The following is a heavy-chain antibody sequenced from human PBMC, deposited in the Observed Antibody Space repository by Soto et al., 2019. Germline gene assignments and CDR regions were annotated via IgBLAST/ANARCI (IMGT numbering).Heavy chain of an antibody. D-gene: IGHD3-22*01. CDR3: TTGYYYDSSGYYC. CDR1: GFTFSNAW. J-gene: IGHJ4*02. Sequence: GSLRLSCAASGFTFSNAWMNWVRQAPGKGLEWVGRIKSKTDGGTTDYAAPVKGRFTISRDDSKNTLYLQMNSLKTEDTAVYYCTTGYYYDSSGYYCWGQGTLVTVSS. CDR2: IKSKTDGGTT. V-gene: IGHV3-15*07.